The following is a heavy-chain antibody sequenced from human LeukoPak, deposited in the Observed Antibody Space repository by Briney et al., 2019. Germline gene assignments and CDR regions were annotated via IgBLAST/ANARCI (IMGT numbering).Heavy chain of an antibody. J-gene: IGHJ4*02. CDR1: GFTFSSYD. D-gene: IGHD5-18*01. CDR2: IGTAGDT. V-gene: IGHV3-13*01. Sequence: GGSLRLSCAASGFTFSSYDMHWVRQATGKGLEWVSAIGTAGDTYYPGSVKGRFTISRENAKNPLYLQMNSLRAEDTAVYYCARDRGYRTFDYWGQGTLVTVSS. CDR3: ARDRGYRTFDY.